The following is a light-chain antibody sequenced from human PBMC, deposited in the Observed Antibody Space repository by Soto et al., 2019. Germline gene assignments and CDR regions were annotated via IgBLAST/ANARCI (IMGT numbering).Light chain of an antibody. CDR2: AVT. Sequence: QSVLTQPASVSGSPGQSITISCTGTSSDVGCYNYVSWYQQHPGKAPKLMIYAVTDRPSGVSSRFSGSKSGKTACLTIFGLRGEDEADYYCSSYTGSSTLVGTGTKV. CDR3: SSYTGSSTL. J-gene: IGLJ1*01. V-gene: IGLV2-14*01. CDR1: SSDVGCYNY.